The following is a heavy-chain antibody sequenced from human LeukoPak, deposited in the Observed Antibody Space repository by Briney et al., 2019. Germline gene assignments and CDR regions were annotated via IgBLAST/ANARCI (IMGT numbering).Heavy chain of an antibody. CDR2: ISAYNGNT. Sequence: ASVKVSCKASGYTFTSSGISWVRQAPGQGLEWMGWISAYNGNTNYAQKFQGRVTMTEDTSTDTAYMELSSLRSEDTAVYYCATAVGLVPWGQGTLVTVSS. CDR3: ATAVGLVP. CDR1: GYTFTSSG. D-gene: IGHD3-10*01. J-gene: IGHJ5*02. V-gene: IGHV1-18*01.